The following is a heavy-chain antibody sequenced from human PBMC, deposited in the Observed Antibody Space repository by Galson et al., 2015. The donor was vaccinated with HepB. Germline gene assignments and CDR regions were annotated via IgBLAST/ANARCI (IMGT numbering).Heavy chain of an antibody. V-gene: IGHV3-30*02. Sequence: SLRLSCAASGFTFNNYGMHWVRQAPGKGLEWVTFTRYDGNKKDFADSVKGRFTISRDNAKNTLYLQMNSLRLEDTAVKYCAKDSCSSWYSHIAHWGQGTLVTVSS. CDR1: GFTFNNYG. J-gene: IGHJ1*01. CDR3: AKDSCSSWYSHIAH. D-gene: IGHD6-13*01. CDR2: TRYDGNKK.